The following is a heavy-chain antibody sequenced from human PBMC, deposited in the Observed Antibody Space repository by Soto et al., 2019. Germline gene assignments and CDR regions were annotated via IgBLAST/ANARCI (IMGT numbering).Heavy chain of an antibody. CDR3: AKISNSLSPPAPH. D-gene: IGHD4-4*01. J-gene: IGHJ4*02. CDR2: ISYDGSNK. CDR1: GFTFSSYV. V-gene: IGHV3-30*18. Sequence: GGSLRLSCAASGFTFSSYVMHWVRQAPGKGLEWVAVISYDGSNKYYADSVKGRFTISRDNSKNTLYLQMNSLRAEDTAVYYCAKISNSLSPPAPHWGQGTLVTVSS.